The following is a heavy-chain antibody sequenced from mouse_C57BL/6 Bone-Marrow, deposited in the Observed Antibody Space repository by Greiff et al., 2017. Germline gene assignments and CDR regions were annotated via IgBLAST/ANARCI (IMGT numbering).Heavy chain of an antibody. D-gene: IGHD2-4*01. J-gene: IGHJ1*03. CDR2: ISDGGSYT. Sequence: EVQGVESGGGLVKPGGSLKLSCAASGFTFSSYAMSWVRQTPEKRLEWVATISDGGSYTYYPDNVKGRFTIARDNAKNNLYLQMSHLKSEDTAMYYCARDDYGIWYFDFWGTGTTVTVSS. V-gene: IGHV5-4*01. CDR3: ARDDYGIWYFDF. CDR1: GFTFSSYA.